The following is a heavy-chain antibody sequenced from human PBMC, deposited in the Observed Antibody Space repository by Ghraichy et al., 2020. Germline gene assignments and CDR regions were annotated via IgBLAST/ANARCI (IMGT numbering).Heavy chain of an antibody. CDR1: GYTLTSFY. J-gene: IGHJ4*02. Sequence: ASVKVSCKASGYTLTSFYMHWVRQAPGQGLEWMGIINPSGAGTTYAQKFQGRVTMTRDTSTSTVYMELSSLRSEDTAVYYCARVGWSGRQSYYFDYWGQGTLVTVSS. V-gene: IGHV1-46*01. CDR3: ARVGWSGRQSYYFDY. CDR2: INPSGAGT. D-gene: IGHD3-3*01.